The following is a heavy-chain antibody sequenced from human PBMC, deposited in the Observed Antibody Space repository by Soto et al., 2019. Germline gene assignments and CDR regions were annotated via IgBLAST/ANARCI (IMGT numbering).Heavy chain of an antibody. CDR2: ISSGGST. V-gene: IGHV3-23*01. CDR1: GFTFTSYA. CDR3: AKRRGAGGHFDY. D-gene: IGHD2-15*01. Sequence: PGWSLRLACAASGFTFTSYAMGWVRQAPGKGLEWVSVISSGGSTYYADSVRGRFTTSRDNSKDTLSLQMNSLRAEDTAVYYCAKRRGAGGHFDYWGQGALVTVSS. J-gene: IGHJ4*02.